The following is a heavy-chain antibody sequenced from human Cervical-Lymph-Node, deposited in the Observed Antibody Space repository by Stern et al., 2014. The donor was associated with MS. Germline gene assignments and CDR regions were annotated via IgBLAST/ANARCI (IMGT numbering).Heavy chain of an antibody. D-gene: IGHD6-19*01. CDR3: ARTRGWGSRWFDY. Sequence: QVTLKESGPALVKPTQTLTLTCSCSGFSVTTRGVSVSWIRQPPGKALEWLALIDWDDDKYSTTSLQTRLTISKDTSKNQVVLTMTNVDPADTATYYCARTRGWGSRWFDYWGQGTLVTVSS. CDR1: GFSVTTRGVS. V-gene: IGHV2-70*01. CDR2: IDWDDDK. J-gene: IGHJ5*01.